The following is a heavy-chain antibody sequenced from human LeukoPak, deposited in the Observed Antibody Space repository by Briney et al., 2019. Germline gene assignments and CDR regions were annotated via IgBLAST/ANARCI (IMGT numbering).Heavy chain of an antibody. Sequence: ASVKVSCKASGYTFTNYDIMWVRQATGQGPEWMGWMNSNSGNTGHAQKFQGRVTMTRDTSINTAYMELHSLTPEDTAVYYCARGRGGTVVRGYLDYWGQGTLVTVSS. V-gene: IGHV1-8*01. J-gene: IGHJ4*02. CDR2: MNSNSGNT. D-gene: IGHD3-10*01. CDR1: GYTFTNYD. CDR3: ARGRGGTVVRGYLDY.